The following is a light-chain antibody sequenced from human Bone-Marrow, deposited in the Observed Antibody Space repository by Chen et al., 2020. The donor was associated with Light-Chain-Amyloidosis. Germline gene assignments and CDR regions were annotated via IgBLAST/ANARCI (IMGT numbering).Light chain of an antibody. CDR2: RDT. V-gene: IGLV3-25*03. Sequence: SYDLPHPPPVSVYPGQTARITCSGDDLPTKYAYWYQQKPGQAPVLVIHRDTERPTGISARFTGSSSETTATLTISGVQAEDEADYHCQSADSSGTYEVIFGGGTKLTVL. CDR1: DLPTKY. CDR3: QSADSSGTYEVI. J-gene: IGLJ2*01.